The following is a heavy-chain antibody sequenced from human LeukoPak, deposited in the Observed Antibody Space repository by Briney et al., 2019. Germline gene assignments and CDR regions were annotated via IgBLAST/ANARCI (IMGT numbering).Heavy chain of an antibody. CDR2: INPDSGGT. D-gene: IGHD5-12*01. CDR1: GYTFTVYY. Sequence: LEGSVKVSCKASGYTFTVYYMHWVRQAPGQGLEWMGWINPDSGGTNYAQEFQGRVTMTRDTSISTLYMDLSRLRSDDTAVYCCARDRGQGIVAALGMDVWGQGTTVTGSS. CDR3: ARDRGQGIVAALGMDV. J-gene: IGHJ6*02. V-gene: IGHV1-2*03.